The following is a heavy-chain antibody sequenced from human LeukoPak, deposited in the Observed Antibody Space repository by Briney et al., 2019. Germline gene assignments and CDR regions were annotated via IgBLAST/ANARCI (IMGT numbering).Heavy chain of an antibody. Sequence: SETLSLTCTVPGGSISSYYWSWIRQPPGKGLEWIGYIYYSGSTNYNPSLKSRVTISVDTSKNQFSLKLSSVTAADTAVYYCARGGSFDGDYAPFGMDVWGQGTTVTVSS. CDR2: IYYSGST. D-gene: IGHD4-17*01. V-gene: IGHV4-59*01. CDR3: ARGGSFDGDYAPFGMDV. J-gene: IGHJ6*02. CDR1: GGSISSYY.